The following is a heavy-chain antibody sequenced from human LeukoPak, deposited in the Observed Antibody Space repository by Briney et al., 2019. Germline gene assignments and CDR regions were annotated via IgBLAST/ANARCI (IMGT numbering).Heavy chain of an antibody. D-gene: IGHD1-26*01. J-gene: IGHJ4*02. CDR2: IKQDGSEK. CDR3: ARLQWEPPDY. Sequence: PGESLRLSCAASGLSISNSWMSWFRLAPGKGPEWVANIKQDGSEKYHVDSVKGRFTVSRDNANNLLYLQTNSLRVEDTAVYYCARLQWEPPDYWGQGTLVIVSS. CDR1: GLSISNSW. V-gene: IGHV3-7*03.